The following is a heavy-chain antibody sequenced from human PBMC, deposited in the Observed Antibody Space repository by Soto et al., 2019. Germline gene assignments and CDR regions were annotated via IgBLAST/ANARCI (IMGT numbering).Heavy chain of an antibody. Sequence: SVKVSCKASGYTLTSHGISWVRQAPGQGLEWMGWISAYNGNTNYAQKLQGRVTMTTDTSTSTAYMELRSLRSDDTAVYYCARDLRMRYNWNYVGYWGQGTLVTGSS. CDR2: ISAYNGNT. CDR3: ARDLRMRYNWNYVGY. CDR1: GYTLTSHG. J-gene: IGHJ4*02. D-gene: IGHD1-20*01. V-gene: IGHV1-18*01.